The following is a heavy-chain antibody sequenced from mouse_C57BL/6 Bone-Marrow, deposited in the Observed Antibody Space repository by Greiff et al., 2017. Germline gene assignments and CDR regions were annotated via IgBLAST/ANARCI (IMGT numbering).Heavy chain of an antibody. CDR2: ISDGGSYT. V-gene: IGHV5-4*01. CDR1: GFTFSSYA. CDR3: ARVYYYAMDY. Sequence: VHLVESGGGLVKPGGSLKLSCAASGFTFSSYAMSWVRQTPEKRLEWVATISDGGSYTYYPDNVKGRFTISRDNATNNLYLQLSHLKSEDTAMYYCARVYYYAMDYWGQGTSVTVSS. J-gene: IGHJ4*01.